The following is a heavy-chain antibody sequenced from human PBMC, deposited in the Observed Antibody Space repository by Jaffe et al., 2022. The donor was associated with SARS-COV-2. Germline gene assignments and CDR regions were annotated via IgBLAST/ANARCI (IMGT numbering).Heavy chain of an antibody. Sequence: EVQLVQSGAEVKKPGESLKISCKGSGYNFARYWIGWVRQVPGKGLEWVAIIYPTDSDTRYSPSFQGHVTISADKSITTAYLQWISLKASDTAMYYCATTQQEGAYWGRGTLVTVSS. D-gene: IGHD3-16*01. V-gene: IGHV5-51*01. CDR1: GYNFARYW. J-gene: IGHJ4*02. CDR2: IYPTDSDT. CDR3: ATTQQEGAY.